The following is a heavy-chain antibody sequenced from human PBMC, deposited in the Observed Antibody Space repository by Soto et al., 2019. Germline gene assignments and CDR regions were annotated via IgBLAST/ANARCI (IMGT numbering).Heavy chain of an antibody. CDR2: ISGSGGST. D-gene: IGHD3-22*01. Sequence: GGSLRLSCAASGFTFSSYAMSWVRQAPGKGLEWVSAISGSGGSTYYADSVKGRFTISRDNSKNTLYLQMNSLRAEDTAVYYCAKDRISSGYHSYGMDVWGQGTTVTVSS. CDR3: AKDRISSGYHSYGMDV. J-gene: IGHJ6*02. V-gene: IGHV3-23*01. CDR1: GFTFSSYA.